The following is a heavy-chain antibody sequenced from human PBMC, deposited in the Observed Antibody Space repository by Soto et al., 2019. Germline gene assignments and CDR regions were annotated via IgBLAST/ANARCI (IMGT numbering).Heavy chain of an antibody. J-gene: IGHJ5*02. V-gene: IGHV2-5*02. CDR2: IYWDDDK. CDR1: GFSLSTSGVG. D-gene: IGHD2-15*01. Sequence: QITLKESGPTLVKPTQTLTLTCTFSGFSLSTSGVGVGWIRQPPGKALEWLALIYWDDDKRNSPSLKSRLTMPTDTNKNHTVITKQNMDPLETATDYWAHRREYCSGGRCYSIWFDPWGQGTLVTVSS. CDR3: AHRREYCSGGRCYSIWFDP.